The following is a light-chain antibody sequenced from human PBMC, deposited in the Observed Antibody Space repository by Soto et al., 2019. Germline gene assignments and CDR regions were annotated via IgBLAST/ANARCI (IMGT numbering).Light chain of an antibody. CDR2: KAS. V-gene: IGKV1-5*03. CDR3: QQYNSYSYT. J-gene: IGKJ2*01. Sequence: DIQMTQSHSTLSASVGDRVTITCRASQSISSWLAWYQQKPGKAPKLLIYKASSLESGVPSRFSGSGSGTEFTLTISSLQPDDFANYYCQQYNSYSYTFGQGTKLEIK. CDR1: QSISSW.